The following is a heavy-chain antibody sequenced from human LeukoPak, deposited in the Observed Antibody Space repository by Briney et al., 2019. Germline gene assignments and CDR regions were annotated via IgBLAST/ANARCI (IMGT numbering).Heavy chain of an antibody. CDR1: GGSISSSSYY. CDR2: IYYSGST. J-gene: IGHJ6*03. Sequence: SETLSLTCTVSGGSISSSSYYWGWIRQPPGKGLAWIGSIYYSGSTYYNPSLKSRVTISVDTSKNQFSLKLSSVTAADTAVYYCARAGMLYSYARAYWYYYMDVWGKGTTVTISS. V-gene: IGHV4-39*07. D-gene: IGHD2-8*01. CDR3: ARAGMLYSYARAYWYYYMDV.